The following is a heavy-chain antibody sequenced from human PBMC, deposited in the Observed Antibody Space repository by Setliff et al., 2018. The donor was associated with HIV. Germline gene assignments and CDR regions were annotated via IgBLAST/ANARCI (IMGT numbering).Heavy chain of an antibody. D-gene: IGHD3-22*01. CDR3: ARPNYYDSGGYPDGFDI. J-gene: IGHJ3*02. CDR1: GGSISSSNW. CDR2: VYQSGST. Sequence: SETLSLTCAVSGGSISSSNWWTWVRQPPGKGLEWIGEVYQSGSTNYNPSLKSRVTISVDKSKKQFSLKLSSVTAADTAVYYCARPNYYDSGGYPDGFDIWGQGTMVTVSS. V-gene: IGHV4-4*02.